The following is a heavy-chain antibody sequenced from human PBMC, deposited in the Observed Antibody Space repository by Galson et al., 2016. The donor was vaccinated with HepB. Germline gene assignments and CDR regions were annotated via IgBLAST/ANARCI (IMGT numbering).Heavy chain of an antibody. D-gene: IGHD4/OR15-4a*01. CDR2: SDREAGET. V-gene: IGHV1-24*01. CDR3: VTGHDFRAYAN. CDR1: GDTLTEFS. J-gene: IGHJ4*02. Sequence: SVKVSCKVSGDTLTEFSIHWVRQSPGKGLEWMAGSDREAGETIDADKFQGRVTMAEDTSTDTAYMELSSLTSEDTAVYYCVTGHDFRAYANWGQGTLVTVSS.